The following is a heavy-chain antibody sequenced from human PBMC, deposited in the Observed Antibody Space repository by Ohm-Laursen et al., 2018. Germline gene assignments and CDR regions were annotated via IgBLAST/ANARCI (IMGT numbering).Heavy chain of an antibody. CDR2: IKPDASEE. D-gene: IGHD6-13*01. CDR3: ARDPPEDSSWYADY. J-gene: IGHJ4*02. Sequence: SLRLSCAASGFTMRNYWMSWVRQAPGKGLEWVANIKPDASEEHYVDSVKGRFTISRDNANNSVYLQMNSLRAEDTAVYYCARDPPEDSSWYADYWGQGTLVTDSP. V-gene: IGHV3-7*01. CDR1: GFTMRNYW.